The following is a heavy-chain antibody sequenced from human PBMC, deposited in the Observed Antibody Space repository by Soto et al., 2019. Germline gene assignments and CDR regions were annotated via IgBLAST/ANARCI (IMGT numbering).Heavy chain of an antibody. CDR3: GTGTDRSDFDY. V-gene: IGHV3-15*01. J-gene: IGHJ4*02. D-gene: IGHD3-22*01. Sequence: EVQLVESGGGLVKPGGSLRLSCAGSGFTFSNAWMSWVRQAPGKGLEWVGRIISKTDCGATDYDAPVKGRFTISRDDSTNTVFLQMNRLKTEDTALYYCGTGTDRSDFDYWGQGTLVTVSS. CDR1: GFTFSNAW. CDR2: IISKTDCGAT.